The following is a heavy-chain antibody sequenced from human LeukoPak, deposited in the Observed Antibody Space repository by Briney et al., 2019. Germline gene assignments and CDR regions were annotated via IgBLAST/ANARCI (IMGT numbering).Heavy chain of an antibody. CDR2: IYPGDSDT. CDR3: ASLSSTSSTAFDI. D-gene: IGHD2-2*01. V-gene: IGHV5-51*01. CDR1: GSSFTSYW. Sequence: GASLQISCQGSGSSFTSYWIGWVRQLPGKGLEWMGIIYPGDSDTRYSPSFQGQVTISADKSISTAYLQWSSLKASDTAMYYCASLSSTSSTAFDIWGQGTMVTVSS. J-gene: IGHJ3*02.